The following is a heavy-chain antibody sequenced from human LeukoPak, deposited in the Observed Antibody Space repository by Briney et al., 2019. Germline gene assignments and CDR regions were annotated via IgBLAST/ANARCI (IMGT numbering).Heavy chain of an antibody. CDR3: VKGIKRNTALAFDS. V-gene: IGHV3-11*01. Sequence: PGGSLRLSCAPSGFTFIDSYMSWIRQAARNGMEWVSYISRSVSTMYYADSVKGRFTISRDNAHNSLYLQMNSLRAEDTAVYYCVKGIKRNTALAFDSWGRGTLVTVSS. CDR2: ISRSVSTM. J-gene: IGHJ4*02. CDR1: GFTFIDSY. D-gene: IGHD5-18*01.